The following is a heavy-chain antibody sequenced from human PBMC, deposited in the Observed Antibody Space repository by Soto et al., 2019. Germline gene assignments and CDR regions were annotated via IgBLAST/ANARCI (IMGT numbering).Heavy chain of an antibody. V-gene: IGHV3-33*01. CDR1: GFTFSSYG. CDR2: IWYDGSNK. J-gene: IGHJ6*02. Sequence: GGSLRLSCAASGFTFSSYGMHWVRQAAGKGLEWVAVIWYDGSNKYYADSVKGRFTISRDNSKNTLYLQVNSLRAEDTAVYYCAREPGWGYYYYYGMDVWGQGTTVTVSS. D-gene: IGHD7-27*01. CDR3: AREPGWGYYYYYGMDV.